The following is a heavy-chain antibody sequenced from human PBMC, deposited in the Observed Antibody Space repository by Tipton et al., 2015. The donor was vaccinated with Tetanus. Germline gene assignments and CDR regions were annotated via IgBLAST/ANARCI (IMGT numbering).Heavy chain of an antibody. Sequence: TLSLTCTVSGGSMSSSDYYWDWIRRPPGKGLEWIGSISHSGRTYYNPSLKSRVTMSVDTSKTHFSLRLRSVTAADTAAYYCARLREVVSRSGWALDYWGQGILVTVSS. CDR3: ARLREVVSRSGWALDY. CDR1: GGSMSSSDYY. CDR2: ISHSGRT. D-gene: IGHD5/OR15-5a*01. V-gene: IGHV4-39*02. J-gene: IGHJ4*02.